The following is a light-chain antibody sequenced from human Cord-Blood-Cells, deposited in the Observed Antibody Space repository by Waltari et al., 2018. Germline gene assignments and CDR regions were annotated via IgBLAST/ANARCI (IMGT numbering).Light chain of an antibody. J-gene: IGKJ3*01. CDR2: AAS. CDR3: QQSYSTPRT. V-gene: IGKV1-39*01. CDR1: KRINSY. Sequence: DIQMTQSPSSLSESVGDRLTITCRAMKRINSYLNWYQQKPGKAPKLLIYAASSWQSGVPSRFSGSGSGTDFTLTISSLQPEDFATYYCQQSYSTPRTFGPGTKVDIK.